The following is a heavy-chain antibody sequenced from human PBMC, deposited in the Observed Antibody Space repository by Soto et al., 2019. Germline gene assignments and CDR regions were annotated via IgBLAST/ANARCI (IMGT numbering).Heavy chain of an antibody. CDR1: GGTFSSYA. Sequence: GASVKVSCKASGGTFSSYAISWVRQAPGQGLEWMGGIIPIFGTANYAQKFQGRVTITADESTSTVYMELSSLRSEDTAVYYCARTGPYYYDSSGYYDLRWDYWGQGTLVTVSS. CDR2: IIPIFGTA. J-gene: IGHJ4*02. D-gene: IGHD3-22*01. V-gene: IGHV1-69*13. CDR3: ARTGPYYYDSSGYYDLRWDY.